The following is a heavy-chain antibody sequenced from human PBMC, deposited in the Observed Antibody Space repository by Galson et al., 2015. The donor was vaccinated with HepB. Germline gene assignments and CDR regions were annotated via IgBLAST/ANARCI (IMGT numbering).Heavy chain of an antibody. J-gene: IGHJ4*02. Sequence: CAASGFTFSDYYMTWIRQAPGKGLEWLAYISSNTIYTNYADSVKGRFTISRDNIKNSMYLQMNSLRAEDTAVYYCVRVADSDYGDHSHFDSWGLGTLVTVSS. CDR1: GFTFSDYY. V-gene: IGHV3-11*06. CDR2: ISSNTIYT. CDR3: VRVADSDYGDHSHFDS. D-gene: IGHD4-17*01.